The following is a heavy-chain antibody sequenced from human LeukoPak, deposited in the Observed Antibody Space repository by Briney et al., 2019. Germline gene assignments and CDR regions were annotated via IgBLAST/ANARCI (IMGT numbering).Heavy chain of an antibody. Sequence: PSETLSLTCTVSGGSISSSSYYWGWIRQPPRKGLEWIGSIYYSGSTYYNPSLKSRVTISVDTSKNQFSLKLSSVTAADTAVYYCASRMYSSSSRLNFDYWGQGTLVTVSS. J-gene: IGHJ4*02. V-gene: IGHV4-39*01. CDR3: ASRMYSSSSRLNFDY. D-gene: IGHD6-6*01. CDR1: GGSISSSSYY. CDR2: IYYSGST.